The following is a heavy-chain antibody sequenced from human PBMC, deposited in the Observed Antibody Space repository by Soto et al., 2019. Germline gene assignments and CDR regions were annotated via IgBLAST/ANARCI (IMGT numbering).Heavy chain of an antibody. CDR1: GFSFVNYA. J-gene: IGHJ4*02. V-gene: IGHV3-23*01. CDR2: LSGSGTST. CDR3: AKATTNGGWFNPFDS. D-gene: IGHD6-19*01. Sequence: GGSLRLSCAASGFSFVNYAMNWVRQAPGKGLEWVSGLSGSGTSTYYADSVKGRFTISRDNSRDTLFLQMNSLTADDTAVYYCAKATTNGGWFNPFDSWGQGALVTVAS.